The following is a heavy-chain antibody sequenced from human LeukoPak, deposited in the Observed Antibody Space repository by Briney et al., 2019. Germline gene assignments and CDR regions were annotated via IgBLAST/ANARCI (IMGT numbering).Heavy chain of an antibody. D-gene: IGHD2-15*01. CDR3: ASQYRIWPNMDV. CDR2: ISSGGSTI. V-gene: IGHV3-11*01. Sequence: PGGSLRLSCAASGFTFSDYYMSWIRQAPGKGLEWVSYISSGGSTIYYADSVKGRFTISRDNAKNSLYLQMNSLRAEDTAVYYCASQYRIWPNMDVWGQGTTVTVSS. J-gene: IGHJ6*02. CDR1: GFTFSDYY.